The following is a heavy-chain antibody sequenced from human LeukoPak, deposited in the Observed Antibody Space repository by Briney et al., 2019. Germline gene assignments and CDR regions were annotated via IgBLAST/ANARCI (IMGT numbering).Heavy chain of an antibody. D-gene: IGHD1-26*01. J-gene: IGHJ4*02. Sequence: SHTLSLTHIVSRGSISSGCYYWSLIRQPAGKGVEWIGRIYTCGSTNYNPSLKSRVHISVDTSKKQFPLELHSVPRPDTAVSYRARDRYKWELSDWGQGTLVTVSS. CDR1: RGSISSGCYY. CDR2: IYTCGST. V-gene: IGHV4-61*02. CDR3: ARDRYKWELSD.